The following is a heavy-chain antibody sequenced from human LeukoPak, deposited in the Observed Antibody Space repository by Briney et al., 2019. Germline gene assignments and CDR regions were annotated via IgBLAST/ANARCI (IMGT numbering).Heavy chain of an antibody. V-gene: IGHV1-2*02. CDR3: ARDHRRMVAANQRIPDY. CDR1: GYTFTVYY. D-gene: IGHD2-15*01. Sequence: RASVKVSCKASGYTFTVYYMHWIRQAPGQGLEWMGWINPKSGETNYAQKFQGRVTMTRDTSISTAYMELSRLRSDDTAVYYCARDHRRMVAANQRIPDYWGQGTLVTVSS. CDR2: INPKSGET. J-gene: IGHJ4*02.